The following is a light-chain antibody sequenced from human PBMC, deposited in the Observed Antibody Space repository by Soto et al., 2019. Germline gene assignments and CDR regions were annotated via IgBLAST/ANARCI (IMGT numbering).Light chain of an antibody. CDR3: PTGGAGIHVV. CDR1: SGHSSYA. CDR2: VESAGRH. Sequence: QPVLTQSPSASASLGASVKLTCTLSSGHSSYAIAWHQQQPEKGPRYLMKVESAGRHTRGDAIPDRFLGSSAGTERYPPIHSVQSEAEVNYPGPTGGAGIHVVLGGCIRLTV. V-gene: IGLV4-69*01. J-gene: IGLJ2*01.